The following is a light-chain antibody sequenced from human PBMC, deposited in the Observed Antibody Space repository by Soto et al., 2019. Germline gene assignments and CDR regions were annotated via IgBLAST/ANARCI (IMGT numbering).Light chain of an antibody. J-gene: IGKJ5*01. CDR2: DAS. CDR1: QSVVTN. Sequence: LVMTQSPGTLPLSPGERATLSCRASQSVVTNLAWYQQKPGQAPRLLIYDASTRATGVPDRFSGSASGPEDPLTISRLETEDFAVYSCQQYGFSPISFGQGTRLEI. CDR3: QQYGFSPIS. V-gene: IGKV3-20*01.